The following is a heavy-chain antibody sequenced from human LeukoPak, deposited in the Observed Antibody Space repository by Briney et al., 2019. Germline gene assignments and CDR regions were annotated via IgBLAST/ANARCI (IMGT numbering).Heavy chain of an antibody. Sequence: GGSLRLSCVASGFTFSTYTMNWVRQAPGKGLEWVAFIRYDGSNKYYADSVKGRFTISRDNSKNTLYLQMNSLRAEDTAVYYCARDWYHAIDYWGQGTLVTVSS. CDR2: IRYDGSNK. V-gene: IGHV3-30*02. CDR1: GFTFSTYT. CDR3: ARDWYHAIDY. J-gene: IGHJ4*02. D-gene: IGHD2-2*01.